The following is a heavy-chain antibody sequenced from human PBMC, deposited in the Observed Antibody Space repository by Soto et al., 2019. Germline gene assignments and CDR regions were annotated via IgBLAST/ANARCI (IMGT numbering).Heavy chain of an antibody. CDR1: GYTFTGYY. D-gene: IGHD4-17*01. CDR2: INPNSGGT. J-gene: IGHJ6*02. CDR3: ARDLGTVTTRYYYYGMDV. Sequence: GASVKVSCKASGYTFTGYYMHWVRQAPGQGLEWMGWINPNSGGTNYAQKSQGWVTMTRDTSISTAYMELSRLRSDDTAVYYCARDLGTVTTRYYYYGMDVWGQGTTITVSS. V-gene: IGHV1-2*04.